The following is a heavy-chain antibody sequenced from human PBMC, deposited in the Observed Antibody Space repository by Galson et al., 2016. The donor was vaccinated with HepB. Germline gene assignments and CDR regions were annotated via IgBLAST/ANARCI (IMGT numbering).Heavy chain of an antibody. Sequence: SVKVSCKASGYTFTGYDINWVRQASGRGLEWMGWMHPNSGNTGYAQKFQGRVTMTRNTAITTAYMELSSLRSEDTAVYYCATIAVVYFYYGVDVWGQGTTVTVSS. CDR1: GYTFTGYD. J-gene: IGHJ6*02. D-gene: IGHD2-15*01. V-gene: IGHV1-8*01. CDR2: MHPNSGNT. CDR3: ATIAVVYFYYGVDV.